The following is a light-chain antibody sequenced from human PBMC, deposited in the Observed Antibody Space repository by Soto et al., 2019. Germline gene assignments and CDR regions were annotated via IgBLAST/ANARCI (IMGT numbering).Light chain of an antibody. Sequence: QSALTQPASVSGSPGQSVAISCTGTSTDVGAYNYVSWYQQHPGKAPKVMIYDVKNRPSGVSDRFSGSKSGNTASLTISGLQAEDEADYYCSSYTSSSYVIFGGGTKLTVL. J-gene: IGLJ2*01. CDR1: STDVGAYNY. CDR2: DVK. V-gene: IGLV2-14*03. CDR3: SSYTSSSYVI.